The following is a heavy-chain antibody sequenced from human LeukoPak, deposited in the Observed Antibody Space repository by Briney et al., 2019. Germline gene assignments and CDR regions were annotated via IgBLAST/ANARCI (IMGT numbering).Heavy chain of an antibody. CDR1: EFPLRNYW. V-gene: IGHV3-23*01. CDR2: IFPSGGEI. CDR3: ATYRQVLLPFES. Sequence: GGSLRLSCTTFEFPLRNYWMSWGRQPPGKGLEWVSSIFPSGGEIHYADSVRGRFTISRDNSKSTLSLQINSLRAEDTAIYYCATYRQVLLPFESWGQGTLVTVSS. D-gene: IGHD2-8*02. J-gene: IGHJ4*02.